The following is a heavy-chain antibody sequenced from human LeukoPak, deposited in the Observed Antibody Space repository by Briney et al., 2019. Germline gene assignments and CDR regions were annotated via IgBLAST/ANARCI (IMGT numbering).Heavy chain of an antibody. Sequence: SVKVSCKASGGTSSSYAISWVRQAPGQGLEWMGRIIPIFGTANYAQKFQGRVTITTDESTSTAYMELSSLRSEDTAVYYCARTGLQLWSDAFDIWGQGTMVTVSS. CDR3: ARTGLQLWSDAFDI. CDR1: GGTSSSYA. J-gene: IGHJ3*02. D-gene: IGHD5-18*01. CDR2: IIPIFGTA. V-gene: IGHV1-69*05.